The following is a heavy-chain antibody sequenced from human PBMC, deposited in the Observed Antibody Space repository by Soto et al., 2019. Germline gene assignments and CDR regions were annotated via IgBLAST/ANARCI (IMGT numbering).Heavy chain of an antibody. Sequence: GASVKVSCKASGYTFTGYYMHWVRQAPGQGLEWMGWINPNSGGTNYAQKFQGWVTMTRDTSISTAYMELSRLRSDDTAVYYCAVIGAIAAAARTSPSSYYYYGMDVWGQGTTVTVSS. CDR1: GYTFTGYY. D-gene: IGHD6-13*01. V-gene: IGHV1-2*04. J-gene: IGHJ6*02. CDR2: INPNSGGT. CDR3: AVIGAIAAAARTSPSSYYYYGMDV.